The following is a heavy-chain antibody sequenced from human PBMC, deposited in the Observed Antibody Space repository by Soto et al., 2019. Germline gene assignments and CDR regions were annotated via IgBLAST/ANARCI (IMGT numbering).Heavy chain of an antibody. CDR2: MNPNSGNT. CDR3: ARDRETYGMDV. V-gene: IGHV1-8*01. J-gene: IGHJ6*02. Sequence: ASVKVSCKASGYTFTSYDVNWVRQATGQGLEWMGWMNPNSGNTAYAQKFQGRVTMTRNTSISTAYMELSSLRSEDTAVYYCARDRETYGMDVWGQGNTVTVSS. CDR1: GYTFTSYD.